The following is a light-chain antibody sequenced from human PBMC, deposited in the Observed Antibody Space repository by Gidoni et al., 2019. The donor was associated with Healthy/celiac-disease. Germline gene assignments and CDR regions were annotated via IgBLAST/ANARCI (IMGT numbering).Light chain of an antibody. CDR2: DVS. V-gene: IGLV2-11*01. Sequence: QSPLTQPRSVSGSPGQSVTISCTGTSSAFGGYNYVSWYQQHPGKAPKLMIYDVSKRPSGVPDRFSGSKSGNTASLTISGLQAEDEADYYCCSYAGSYTWVFGGGTKLTVL. CDR3: CSYAGSYTWV. CDR1: SSAFGGYNY. J-gene: IGLJ3*02.